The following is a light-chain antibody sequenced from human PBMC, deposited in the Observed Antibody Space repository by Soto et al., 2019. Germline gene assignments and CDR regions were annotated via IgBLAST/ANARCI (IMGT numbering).Light chain of an antibody. Sequence: QSVPTQPPSASGSPGQSVAISCTVTSSDVGGYNYVSWYQQHPGKAPKLMIYEVNKRPSGVPDRFSGSKSGNTASLTVSGLQAEDEADYYCSSYAGSSNVFGTGTKVTV. CDR1: SSDVGGYNY. CDR2: EVN. V-gene: IGLV2-8*01. J-gene: IGLJ1*01. CDR3: SSYAGSSNV.